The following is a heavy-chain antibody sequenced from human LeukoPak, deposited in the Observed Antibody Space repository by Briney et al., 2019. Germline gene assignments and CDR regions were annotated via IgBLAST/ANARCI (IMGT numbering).Heavy chain of an antibody. CDR1: GYTFTSYG. CDR3: ARARGLIDAFDI. D-gene: IGHD3-10*01. J-gene: IGHJ3*02. Sequence: ASVKASCKASGYTFTSYGISWVRQAPGQGLEWMGWISVYNGNTNYAQKVQGRVTMTTDTSTSTAYMELRSLRSDDTAVYYCARARGLIDAFDIWGQGTMVTVSS. CDR2: ISVYNGNT. V-gene: IGHV1-18*01.